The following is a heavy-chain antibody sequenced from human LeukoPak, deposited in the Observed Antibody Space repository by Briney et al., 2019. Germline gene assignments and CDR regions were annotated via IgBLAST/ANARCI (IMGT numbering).Heavy chain of an antibody. CDR3: ARGIVAARTQSWFDP. Sequence: NPGGSLRLSCAASGFTFSYYSMNWVRQAPGKGLEWVSSISSSSSYVYYADSLKGRFTISRDNAKNSLYLQINSLRAEDTAVYYCARGIVAARTQSWFDPWGQGTLVTVSS. CDR1: GFTFSYYS. J-gene: IGHJ5*02. D-gene: IGHD6-6*01. CDR2: ISSSSSYV. V-gene: IGHV3-21*01.